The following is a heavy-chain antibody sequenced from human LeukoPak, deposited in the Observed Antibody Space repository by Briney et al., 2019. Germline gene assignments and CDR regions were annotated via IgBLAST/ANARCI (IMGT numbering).Heavy chain of an antibody. CDR1: GFTFSTYW. CDR3: VRDFSRTRLERPFDH. J-gene: IGHJ4*02. D-gene: IGHD1-1*01. CDR2: INREGGEK. V-gene: IGHV3-7*01. Sequence: GGSLRLSCAVSGFTFSTYWMTWVRQAPGKGLEWVANINREGGEKYYVDSVKGRFTISRDNAKNSLYLQMNSLRAEDTAIYYCVRDFSRTRLERPFDHWGQGTLVTVSS.